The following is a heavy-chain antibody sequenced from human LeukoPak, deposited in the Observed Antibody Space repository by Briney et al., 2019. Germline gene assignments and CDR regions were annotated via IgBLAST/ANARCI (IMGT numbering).Heavy chain of an antibody. CDR1: GYSISSGYY. Sequence: SETLSLTCTVSGYSISSGYYWGWIRQPPGKGLEWIGSIYHSGSTYYNPSLKSRVTMSLDTSKNQFSPKLSSVTAADTAVYYCARDGPYYYDSSGYYDAFDIWGQGTMVTVSS. CDR2: IYHSGST. D-gene: IGHD3-22*01. J-gene: IGHJ3*02. CDR3: ARDGPYYYDSSGYYDAFDI. V-gene: IGHV4-38-2*02.